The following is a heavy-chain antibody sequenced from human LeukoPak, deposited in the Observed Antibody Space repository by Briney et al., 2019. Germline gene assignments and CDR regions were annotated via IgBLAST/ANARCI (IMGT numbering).Heavy chain of an antibody. J-gene: IGHJ2*01. CDR2: IYSSGST. D-gene: IGHD3-10*01. CDR3: ARAAVLRGVRHFDL. Sequence: PGGSLRLSCAASGFTFSSYAMSWVRQAPGKGLEWVSVIYSSGSTYYADSVKGRFTISRDNSKNTLYLQMNSLRGEDTAVYYCARAAVLRGVRHFDLWGRGTLVTVSS. CDR1: GFTFSSYA. V-gene: IGHV3-66*01.